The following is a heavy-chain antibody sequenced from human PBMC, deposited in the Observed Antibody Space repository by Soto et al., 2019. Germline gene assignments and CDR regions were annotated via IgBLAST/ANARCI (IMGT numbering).Heavy chain of an antibody. CDR2: ISAYNGNT. Sequence: QVQLVQSGAEVKKPGASVKVSCKASGYTFTSYGISWVRQAPGQGLEWMGRISAYNGNTNYAQKLQGRVTMTTDTSTSNAYLELSSLTSDDTAVYCCAIVVSAIGHRFDPWGEGTLVSVSS. J-gene: IGHJ5*02. V-gene: IGHV1-18*01. CDR1: GYTFTSYG. D-gene: IGHD2-21*01. CDR3: AIVVSAIGHRFDP.